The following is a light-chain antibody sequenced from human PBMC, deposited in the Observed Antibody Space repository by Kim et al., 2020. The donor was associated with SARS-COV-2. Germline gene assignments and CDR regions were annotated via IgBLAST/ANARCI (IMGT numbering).Light chain of an antibody. V-gene: IGKV1-9*01. J-gene: IGKJ2*01. CDR1: HGISGY. CDR2: AAS. CDR3: QQLNSYPPT. Sequence: ASVGDRVTLTCRTSHGISGYLAWHQQRPGEVPKLLIYAASTLHSGVPSRFSGSGSGTEFTLTISSLQPEDFAAYYCQQLNSYPPTFGQGTKVDIK.